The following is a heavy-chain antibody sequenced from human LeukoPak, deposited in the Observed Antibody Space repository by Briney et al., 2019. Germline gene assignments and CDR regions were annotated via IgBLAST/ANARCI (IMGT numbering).Heavy chain of an antibody. D-gene: IGHD1-26*01. J-gene: IGHJ4*02. CDR2: INPNTGDT. Sequence: ASVKVSCKASVYTLTDYYIHRVRQAPAQGLEWMGRINPNTGDTNIAQKFKGRVMMSRDTSIVTAFLGMSRLTSGDTAIYYCARALGVGFGQNAYYFDSWGQGTVVSVS. CDR3: ARALGVGFGQNAYYFDS. CDR1: VYTLTDYY. V-gene: IGHV1-2*06.